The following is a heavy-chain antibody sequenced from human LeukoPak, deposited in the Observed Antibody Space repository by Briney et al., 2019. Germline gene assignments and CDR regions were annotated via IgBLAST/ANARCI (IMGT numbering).Heavy chain of an antibody. CDR2: TYFRSEWFN. V-gene: IGHV6-1*01. CDR3: ARSYHSYYYDF. Sequence: SQTLSLTCAISGDSVSSNSVAWNWIRQSPSRGLEWMGRTYFRSEWFNDFAVSVRSRITINPDTSKNQFSLQLNSVTPEDTAVYYCARSYHSYYYDFWGQGALVTVSS. D-gene: IGHD1-14*01. CDR1: GDSVSSNSVA. J-gene: IGHJ4*02.